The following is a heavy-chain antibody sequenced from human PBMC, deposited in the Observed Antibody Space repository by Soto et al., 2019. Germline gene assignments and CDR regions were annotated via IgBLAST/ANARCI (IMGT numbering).Heavy chain of an antibody. CDR1: GGSISSGDYY. CDR2: ISYNSGNA. Sequence: PSETLSLTCTVSGGSISSGDYYWSWIRQPPGKGLEWIGYISYNSGNAYYNPSLRSRVTISVDTSKNQLSLKLRSVTAADTAVYYCARVGGDSSGYYFDSWGQGTLVTVSS. V-gene: IGHV4-30-4*01. D-gene: IGHD3-22*01. J-gene: IGHJ4*02. CDR3: ARVGGDSSGYYFDS.